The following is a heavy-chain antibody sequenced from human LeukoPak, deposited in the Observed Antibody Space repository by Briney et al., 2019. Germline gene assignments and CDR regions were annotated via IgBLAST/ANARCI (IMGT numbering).Heavy chain of an antibody. Sequence: GGSLRLSCAASGFTFSSYSMNWVRQAPGKGLEWVSSISSSSGYIYYADSVKGRFTISRDNAKNSLYLQMNSLRAEDTAVYYCARGPYYGSGSYFDYWGQGTLVTVSS. J-gene: IGHJ4*02. CDR1: GFTFSSYS. V-gene: IGHV3-21*01. CDR3: ARGPYYGSGSYFDY. CDR2: ISSSSGYI. D-gene: IGHD3-10*01.